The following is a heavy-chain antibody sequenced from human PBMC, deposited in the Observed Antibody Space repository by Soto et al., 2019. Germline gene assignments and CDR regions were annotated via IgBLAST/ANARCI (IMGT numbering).Heavy chain of an antibody. Sequence: SETLSLTCAVSGGSISRSNWWSWVRQPPGKGLEWIGEIYHSGTTNYNPSLNSRVTISVDKSKNQFSLKLSSVTAADTAVYYCARVGDSSGNNWFDPWGQGTLVTVSS. V-gene: IGHV4-4*02. J-gene: IGHJ5*02. CDR3: ARVGDSSGNNWFDP. CDR2: IYHSGTT. CDR1: GGSISRSNW. D-gene: IGHD3-22*01.